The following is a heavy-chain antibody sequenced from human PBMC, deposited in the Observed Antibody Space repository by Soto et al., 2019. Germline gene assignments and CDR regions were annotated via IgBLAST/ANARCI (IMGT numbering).Heavy chain of an antibody. J-gene: IGHJ6*02. CDR3: ARVLTYYYYYGMDV. V-gene: IGHV1-69*06. CDR1: GGTFSSYA. Sequence: SVKVSCKASGGTFSSYAISLVRQAPGQGLEWXGGXXPXXGXAXXXQXXXGRVTITADKSTSTAYMELSSLRSEDTAVYYCARVLTYYYYYGMDVWGQGTTVTVSS. CDR2: XXPXXGXA.